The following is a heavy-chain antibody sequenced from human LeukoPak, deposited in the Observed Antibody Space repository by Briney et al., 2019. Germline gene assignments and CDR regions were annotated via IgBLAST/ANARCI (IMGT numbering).Heavy chain of an antibody. Sequence: SGGSLRLSCAASGFTFSSYGMHWVRQAPGKGLEWVAVISYDGSDKYYADSVKGRLTISRDNSKNTLYLQMNSLRAEDTAVYYCARGGGPYSSSWYGGFDYWGQGTLVTVSS. D-gene: IGHD6-13*01. CDR2: ISYDGSDK. J-gene: IGHJ4*02. CDR1: GFTFSSYG. V-gene: IGHV3-30-3*01. CDR3: ARGGGPYSSSWYGGFDY.